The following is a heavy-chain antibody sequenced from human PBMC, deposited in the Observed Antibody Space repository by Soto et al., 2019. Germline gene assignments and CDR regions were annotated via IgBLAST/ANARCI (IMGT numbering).Heavy chain of an antibody. J-gene: IGHJ6*02. CDR3: ARENRYFFYGMDV. CDR2: IIPIFGTA. CDR1: GGTFSSYA. V-gene: IGHV1-69*01. Sequence: QAQLVQSGAEVKKPGSSVKVSCKSSGGTFSSYAINWVRQAPGQGVEWMGGIIPIFGTANYAQNFQDRVTITADVSTNTAYMELSSLRSADTAMYYCARENRYFFYGMDVWGQGTTVTVSS.